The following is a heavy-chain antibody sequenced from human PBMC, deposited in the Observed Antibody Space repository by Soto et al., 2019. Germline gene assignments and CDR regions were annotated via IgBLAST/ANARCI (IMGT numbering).Heavy chain of an antibody. Sequence: SATLSLTCTVSGGSISSYYWSWIRQPPGKGLEWIGYIYYSGSTNYNPSLKSRVTISVDTSKNQFSLKLSSVTAADTAVYYGASDYGWLGYYYGMDVWGQGTTVTVSS. CDR3: ASDYGWLGYYYGMDV. D-gene: IGHD3-22*01. CDR1: GGSISSYY. V-gene: IGHV4-59*01. CDR2: IYYSGST. J-gene: IGHJ6*02.